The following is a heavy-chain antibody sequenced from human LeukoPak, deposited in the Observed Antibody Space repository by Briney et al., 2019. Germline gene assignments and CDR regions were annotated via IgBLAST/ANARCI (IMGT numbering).Heavy chain of an antibody. Sequence: KSSETLSLTCAVSGYSISSGYSWAWIRQPPGKGLEWIGSTYHSGSTYYNPSLKSRVTISLDTSKNQFSLRLSSVTVADTAVYYCARQDVGRSSASCYWALGAFDIWGQGTMVTVSS. CDR3: ARQDVGRSSASCYWALGAFDI. D-gene: IGHD2-2*01. CDR1: GYSISSGYS. CDR2: TYHSGST. J-gene: IGHJ3*02. V-gene: IGHV4-38-2*01.